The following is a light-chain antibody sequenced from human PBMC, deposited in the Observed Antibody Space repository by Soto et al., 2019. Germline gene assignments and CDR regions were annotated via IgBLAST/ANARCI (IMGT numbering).Light chain of an antibody. CDR1: SSNIGAGYD. J-gene: IGLJ1*01. CDR3: QSYDSSLSGPNYA. CDR2: GNS. V-gene: IGLV1-40*01. Sequence: QSVLTQPPSVSGAPGQRVTISCTGSSSNIGAGYDVHWYQQLPGTAPKLLIYGNSNRPSGVPDRFSGSKSGTSASLAITGLQAEDEADYYCQSYDSSLSGPNYAFGTGTKLTVL.